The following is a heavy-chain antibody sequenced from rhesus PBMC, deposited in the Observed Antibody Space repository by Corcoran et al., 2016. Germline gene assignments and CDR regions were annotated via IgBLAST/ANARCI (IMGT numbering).Heavy chain of an antibody. D-gene: IGHD2-33*01. V-gene: IGHV1-138*01. CDR2: INPTTGGT. J-gene: IGHJ6*01. CDR3: SIRGTGNGLDS. CDR1: GETVIKYD. Sequence: VHLTQYGAELKKPGSSLTLSCMAPGETVIKYDIHWVRQRRGQGCEWVGTINPTTGGTNHTQKSPGRVTVTTDTTTSNAYMELRSSGSAATAMYYYSIRGTGNGLDSWGQGVVVTVSS.